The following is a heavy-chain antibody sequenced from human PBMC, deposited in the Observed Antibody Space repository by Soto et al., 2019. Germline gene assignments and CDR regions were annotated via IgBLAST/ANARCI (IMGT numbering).Heavy chain of an antibody. CDR1: GGSVSSGSYY. Sequence: QVQLQESGPGLVKPSETLSLTCTVSGGSVSSGSYYWSWIRQPPGKGLEWFGYIYYSGSTNYNPSLKSRVTISVDTSKNQFSLKLSSVTAADTAVYYCARDGAIKDAFDIWGQGTMVTVSS. V-gene: IGHV4-61*01. J-gene: IGHJ3*02. D-gene: IGHD3-16*01. CDR2: IYYSGST. CDR3: ARDGAIKDAFDI.